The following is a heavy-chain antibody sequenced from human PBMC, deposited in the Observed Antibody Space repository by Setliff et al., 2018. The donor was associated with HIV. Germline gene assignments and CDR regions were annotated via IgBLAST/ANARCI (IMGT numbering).Heavy chain of an antibody. CDR1: GGSISSGSYY. CDR2: IYTSGST. CDR3: ASEAWTSYRSSSGYYYYYMDV. J-gene: IGHJ6*03. D-gene: IGHD6-6*01. V-gene: IGHV4-61*02. Sequence: SETLSLTCTVSGGSISSGSYYWSWIRQPAGKGLEWIGRIYTSGSTNYNPSLKSRVTISVDTSKNQFSLKLSSVTAADTAVYYCASEAWTSYRSSSGYYYYYMDVWGKGTTVTVSS.